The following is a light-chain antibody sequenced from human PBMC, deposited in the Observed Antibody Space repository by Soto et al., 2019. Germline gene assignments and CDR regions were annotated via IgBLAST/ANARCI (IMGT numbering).Light chain of an antibody. Sequence: EIVLTQSPGSLSLSPGEGATLSCRASQGVSTFLAWYQQKPGQAPRLLIYDASNRATGIPARFSGSGSGTDFTLTISSLEPEDFAVYYCQQHDTSPLTFGGGTKVDIK. CDR2: DAS. J-gene: IGKJ4*01. V-gene: IGKV3-11*01. CDR1: QGVSTF. CDR3: QQHDTSPLT.